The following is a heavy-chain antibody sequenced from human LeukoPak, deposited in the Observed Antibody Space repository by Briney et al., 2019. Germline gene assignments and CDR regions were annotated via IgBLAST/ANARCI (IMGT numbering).Heavy chain of an antibody. J-gene: IGHJ3*02. CDR1: GYSFTSYW. CDR2: IYPGDSDI. V-gene: IGHV5-51*01. CDR3: ARPGVKYSDYGSDAFDI. Sequence: GESLKISCKGSGYSFTSYWIGWVRQMPGEGLEWMGIIYPGDSDIRYSPSFEGQVTISADKSITTAYLQWSSLKASDTAMYYCARPGVKYSDYGSDAFDIWGQGMMVTVSS. D-gene: IGHD5-12*01.